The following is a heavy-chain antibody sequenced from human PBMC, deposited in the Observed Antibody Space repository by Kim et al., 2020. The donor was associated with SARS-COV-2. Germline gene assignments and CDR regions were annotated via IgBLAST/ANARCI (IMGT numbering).Heavy chain of an antibody. CDR3: AREDTMIVVGGVLGYYGMDV. V-gene: IGHV3-21*01. CDR2: ISSSSSYI. CDR1: GFTFSSYS. Sequence: GGSLRLSCAASGFTFSSYSMNWVRQAPGKGLEWVSSISSSSSYIYYADSVKGRFTISRDNAKNSLYLQMNSLRAEDTAVYYCAREDTMIVVGGVLGYYGMDVWGQGTTVTVSS. D-gene: IGHD3-22*01. J-gene: IGHJ6*02.